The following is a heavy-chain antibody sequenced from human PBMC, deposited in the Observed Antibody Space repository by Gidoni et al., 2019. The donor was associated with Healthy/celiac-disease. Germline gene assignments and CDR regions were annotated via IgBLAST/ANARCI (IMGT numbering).Heavy chain of an antibody. Sequence: QMQLVQSGAEGKKTGSSVKVSCKASGYTFTYRYLHWVRQAPGQALEWMGWITPFNGNTNYAQKFQDRVTITRDRSMSTAYMELSSLRSEDTAMYYCASGCGGDCGMDVWGQGTTVTVSS. V-gene: IGHV1-45*02. CDR2: ITPFNGNT. J-gene: IGHJ6*02. D-gene: IGHD2-21*01. CDR3: ASGCGGDCGMDV. CDR1: GYTFTYRY.